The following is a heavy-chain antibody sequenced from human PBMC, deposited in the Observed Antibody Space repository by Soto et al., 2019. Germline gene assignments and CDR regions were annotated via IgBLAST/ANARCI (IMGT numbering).Heavy chain of an antibody. D-gene: IGHD5-12*01. J-gene: IGHJ6*02. CDR3: ARVGWATRRSGMDV. CDR2: IYTSGST. CDR1: GGSISSYY. Sequence: SETLSLTCSVSGGSISSYYWSWIRQPAGKGLEWIGRIYTSGSTNYNPSLKSRVTMSVDTSKNQFSLKLSSVTAADTAVYYCARVGWATRRSGMDVWSQGTTVTVSS. V-gene: IGHV4-4*07.